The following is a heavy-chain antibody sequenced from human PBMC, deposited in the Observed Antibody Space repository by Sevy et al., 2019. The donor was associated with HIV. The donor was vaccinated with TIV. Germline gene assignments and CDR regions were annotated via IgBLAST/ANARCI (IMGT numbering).Heavy chain of an antibody. J-gene: IGHJ4*02. Sequence: ASVKVSCKASGYTFTSYGISWVRQAPGQGLEWMGWISAYNGNTNYAQKLQGRVTMTTDTSTSTAYMELRSLRSDDTAGYYCARDFTGYCSSTSCPTTPFDYWGQGTLVTVSS. CDR1: GYTFTSYG. D-gene: IGHD2-2*01. CDR2: ISAYNGNT. CDR3: ARDFTGYCSSTSCPTTPFDY. V-gene: IGHV1-18*01.